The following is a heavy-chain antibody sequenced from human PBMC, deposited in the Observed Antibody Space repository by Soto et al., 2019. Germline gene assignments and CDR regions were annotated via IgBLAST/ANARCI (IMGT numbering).Heavy chain of an antibody. CDR2: IFYSGSP. V-gene: IGHV4-59*02. CDR1: GVSVIHNY. D-gene: IGHD2-2*01. J-gene: IGHJ4*02. Sequence: SEILSLTCTVSGVSVIHNYWNWIRQPPGKRLEWIGSIFYSGSPNYNPSLKSRLTISVDTSTNQFSLRLSSVTAADTAVYYCARGQHAYALGFDYWGQGTLVTVSS. CDR3: ARGQHAYALGFDY.